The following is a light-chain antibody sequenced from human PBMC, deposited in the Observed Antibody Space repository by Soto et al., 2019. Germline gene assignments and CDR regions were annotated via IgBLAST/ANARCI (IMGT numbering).Light chain of an antibody. CDR3: SSYTSSSTLVL. V-gene: IGLV2-14*01. J-gene: IGLJ2*01. CDR2: EVS. CDR1: SSDVGGYNY. Sequence: QSALTQPASVSGSPGQLITISCTGTSSDVGGYNYVSWYQQHPGKAPKLMIYEVSNRPSGVSNRFSGSKSGNTASLTISGLQAEDEADYYCSSYTSSSTLVLFGGGTKLTVL.